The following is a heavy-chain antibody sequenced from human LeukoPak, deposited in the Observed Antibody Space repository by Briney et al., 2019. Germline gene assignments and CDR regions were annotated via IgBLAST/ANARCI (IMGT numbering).Heavy chain of an antibody. J-gene: IGHJ5*02. V-gene: IGHV3-53*01. CDR2: IYSGGST. Sequence: GGSLRLSCAASGFTVSSNYMSWVRQAPGKGLEWVSVIYSGGSTYYADSVKGRFTISRDNPKNTLYLQMNSLRAEDTAVYYCARDSSQYQLPMYNWFDPWGQGTLVTVSS. CDR1: GFTVSSNY. CDR3: ARDSSQYQLPMYNWFDP. D-gene: IGHD2-2*01.